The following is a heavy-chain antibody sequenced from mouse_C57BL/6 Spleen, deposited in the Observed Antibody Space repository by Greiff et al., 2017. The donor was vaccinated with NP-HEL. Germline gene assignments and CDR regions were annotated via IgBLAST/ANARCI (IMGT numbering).Heavy chain of an antibody. CDR1: GYTFTSYW. Sequence: QVQLKQPGAELVMPGASVKLSCKASGYTFTSYWMHWVKQRPGQGLEWIGEIDPSDSYTNYNQKFKGKSTLTVDKSSSTAYMQLSSLTSEDSAVYYCARWEAYWGQGTLVTVSA. CDR2: IDPSDSYT. D-gene: IGHD4-1*01. CDR3: ARWEAY. V-gene: IGHV1-69*01. J-gene: IGHJ3*01.